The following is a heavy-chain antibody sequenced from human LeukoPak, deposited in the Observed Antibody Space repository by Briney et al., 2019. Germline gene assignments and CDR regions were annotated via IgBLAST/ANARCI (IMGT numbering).Heavy chain of an antibody. J-gene: IGHJ4*03. V-gene: IGHV4-59*01. CDR2: IYSSGST. CDR3: ARSANTRASFDY. Sequence: SETLSLTCTVSGGSISSYYWSWIRQPPGKGLEWIGYIYSSGSTNYSPSLKSRVTISVDTSKNHFSLKLNSVTAADTAVYFCARSANTRASFDYWGQGTMVTVSS. CDR1: GGSISSYY.